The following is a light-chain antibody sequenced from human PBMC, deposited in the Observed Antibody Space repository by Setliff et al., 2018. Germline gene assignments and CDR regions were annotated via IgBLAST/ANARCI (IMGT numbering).Light chain of an antibody. CDR1: GSNIGDNY. J-gene: IGLJ2*01. Sequence: QSVLTQPPSVSAAPGQKVTISCSGSGSNIGDNYVSWYQQLPGTAPKVLICDNDKRPSGIPDRFSGSKSGTSATLGITGLQTGDEADYYCGTWDSSLSALVFGGGTKGTVL. V-gene: IGLV1-51*01. CDR3: GTWDSSLSALV. CDR2: DND.